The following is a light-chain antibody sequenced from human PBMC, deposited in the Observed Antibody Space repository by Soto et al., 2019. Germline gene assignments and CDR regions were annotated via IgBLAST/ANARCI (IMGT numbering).Light chain of an antibody. V-gene: IGKV3-20*01. CDR1: QSVSSSY. Sequence: EIVLTQSPGTLSLSPGERATLSCRASQSVSSSYLAWYQQKPGQTPRLLIFVASSRTTGIPDRFSGGGSGTDFTLTNSRLEPEDFAVYYCQQCGSSPRTFGQGTKVEIK. CDR2: VAS. CDR3: QQCGSSPRT. J-gene: IGKJ1*01.